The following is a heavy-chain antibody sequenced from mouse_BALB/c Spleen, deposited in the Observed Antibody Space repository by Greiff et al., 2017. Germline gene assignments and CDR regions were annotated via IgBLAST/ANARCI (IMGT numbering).Heavy chain of an antibody. J-gene: IGHJ4*01. Sequence: QVQLQQSGPGLVQPSQSLSITCTVSGFSLTSYGVHWVRQSPGKGLEWLGVIWSGGSTDYNAAFISRLSISKDNSKSQVFFKMNSLQANDTAIYYCARTYWVEAYYAMDYWGQGTSVTVSS. V-gene: IGHV2-2*02. D-gene: IGHD2-10*01. CDR3: ARTYWVEAYYAMDY. CDR1: GFSLTSYG. CDR2: IWSGGST.